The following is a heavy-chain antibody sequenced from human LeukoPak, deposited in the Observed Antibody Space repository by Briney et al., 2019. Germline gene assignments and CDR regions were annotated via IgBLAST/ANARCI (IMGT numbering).Heavy chain of an antibody. CDR2: INHSGST. D-gene: IGHD3-10*01. J-gene: IGHJ4*02. CDR3: ATGIRGVSEYYFDY. V-gene: IGHV4-34*01. CDR1: GGSFSGYY. Sequence: SETLSLTCAAYGGSFSGYYWSWIRQPPGKGLEWIGEINHSGSTNYNPSLKSRVTISVDTSKNQFSLKLSSVTAADTAVYYCATGIRGVSEYYFDYWAQGTLVTVSS.